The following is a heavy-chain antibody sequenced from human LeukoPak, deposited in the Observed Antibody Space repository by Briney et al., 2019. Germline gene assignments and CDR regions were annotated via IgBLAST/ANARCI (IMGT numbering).Heavy chain of an antibody. D-gene: IGHD3-3*01. V-gene: IGHV4-39*01. Sequence: SETLSLTYTVSGGSISSSSYYWGWLRQPPGKGLEWIGSIYYSGSTYYNPSPKSRFTISVDTSNNQFSLKLSSLTAADTAVYYCARHSRVTIFGVDHFDYWGQGTLVTVSS. J-gene: IGHJ4*02. CDR1: GGSISSSSYY. CDR3: ARHSRVTIFGVDHFDY. CDR2: IYYSGST.